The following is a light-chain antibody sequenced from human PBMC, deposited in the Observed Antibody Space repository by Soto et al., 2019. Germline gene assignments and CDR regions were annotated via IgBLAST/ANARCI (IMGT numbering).Light chain of an antibody. V-gene: IGKV3-11*01. CDR2: DAS. CDR1: QSVGRS. J-gene: IGKJ3*01. CDR3: QQYTTSPFN. Sequence: EIVLTHSPATLSFSPLERATLSFRASQSVGRSLAWYQQKPGQAPRLLIYDASDRATGIPARFSGSGSGADFTLTISRLEPEDFAVYYCQQYTTSPFNFGPGTKVDIK.